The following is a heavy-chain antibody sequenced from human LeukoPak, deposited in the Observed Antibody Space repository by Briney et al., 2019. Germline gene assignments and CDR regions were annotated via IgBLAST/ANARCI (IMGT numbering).Heavy chain of an antibody. CDR2: LNPNSGGT. D-gene: IGHD2-2*03. CDR1: GYTFTGYY. J-gene: IGHJ4*02. Sequence: GASVKVSCKTSGYTFTGYYIHWVRQAPGQGLEWMGWLNPNSGGTNYAQKFQGRVTVTRDTSISTAYMELSRLRSDDTAVYYCARAVGMDNNFVYWGQGTLVTVSS. CDR3: ARAVGMDNNFVY. V-gene: IGHV1-2*02.